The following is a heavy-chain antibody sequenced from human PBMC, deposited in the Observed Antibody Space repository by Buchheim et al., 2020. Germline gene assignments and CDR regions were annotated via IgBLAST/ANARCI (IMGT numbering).Heavy chain of an antibody. D-gene: IGHD7-27*01. Sequence: QVQLVQSGAEVKKPGSSVKVSCKASGGTFSSYAISWVRQAPGQGLEWMGRIIPILGIANYAQKFQGRVTITADKSTSTAYMELSSLRSEDTAVYYCAKESTGDGNNYYYYYGMDVWGQGTT. CDR1: GGTFSSYA. CDR3: AKESTGDGNNYYYYYGMDV. V-gene: IGHV1-69*04. CDR2: IIPILGIA. J-gene: IGHJ6*02.